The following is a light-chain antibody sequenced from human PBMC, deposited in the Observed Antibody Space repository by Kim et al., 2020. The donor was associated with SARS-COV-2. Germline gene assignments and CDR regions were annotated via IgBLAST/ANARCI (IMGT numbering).Light chain of an antibody. J-gene: IGLJ2*01. CDR2: QDD. CDR3: QAWDSSSTVV. V-gene: IGLV3-1*01. CDR1: ELGDKF. Sequence: VSPGQTATITCSGDELGDKFACWYQQKPGQSPVLVIHQDDKRPSGIPERFSGSNSGNTATLTISGTQAVDEADYYCQAWDSSSTVVFGGGTKVTVL.